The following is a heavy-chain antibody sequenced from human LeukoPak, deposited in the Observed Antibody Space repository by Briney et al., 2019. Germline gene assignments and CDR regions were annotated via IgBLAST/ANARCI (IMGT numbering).Heavy chain of an antibody. Sequence: SETLSLTCAVYGWSFNDYYWNWIRQPPGKGLEWIGEINARGDTNYNPSLKSRVTISVDTSKKQFSLRLTSMVAADTALYYCARGQVPAARGYNWFDPWGQGTLVTVTS. CDR3: ARGQVPAARGYNWFDP. D-gene: IGHD2-2*01. CDR2: INARGDT. J-gene: IGHJ5*02. V-gene: IGHV4-34*01. CDR1: GWSFNDYY.